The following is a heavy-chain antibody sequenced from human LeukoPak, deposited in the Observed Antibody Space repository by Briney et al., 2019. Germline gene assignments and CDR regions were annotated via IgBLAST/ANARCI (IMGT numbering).Heavy chain of an antibody. V-gene: IGHV3-23*01. Sequence: GGSLRLSCAASGFTFSSYAMGWVRQAPGKGLEWVSAISGSGGSTYYADSVKGRFTIPRDNSKNTLYLQMNSLRAVDTAVYYCAKDQLLWFGEPTVGASDIWGQGTMVTVSS. D-gene: IGHD3-10*01. J-gene: IGHJ3*02. CDR2: ISGSGGST. CDR1: GFTFSSYA. CDR3: AKDQLLWFGEPTVGASDI.